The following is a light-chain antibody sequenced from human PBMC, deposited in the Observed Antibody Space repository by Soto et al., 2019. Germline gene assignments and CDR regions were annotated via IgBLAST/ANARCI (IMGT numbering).Light chain of an antibody. V-gene: IGKV1-39*01. CDR1: QTIRKS. CDR3: QQSSSTPWT. CDR2: GAS. Sequence: DIQMTQSPSALPAPIGDRFTIACRASQTIRKSLNWYQQKAETAPKLLSVGASSLQSGVPYRFSASGSGTEFTLTSSSLTPEDFATYHCQQSSSTPWTFGQGTKVDIK. J-gene: IGKJ1*01.